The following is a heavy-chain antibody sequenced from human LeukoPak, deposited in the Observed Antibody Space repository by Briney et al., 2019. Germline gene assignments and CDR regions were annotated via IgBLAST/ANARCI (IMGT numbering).Heavy chain of an antibody. V-gene: IGHV4-34*01. Sequence: SETLSLTCAVYGGSFSGYYRSWIRRPPGKGLEWIGEINHSGSTNYNPSLKSRVTISVDTPKNQFSLKLSSVTAADTAVYYCARGPRGIPVADNPFDPWGQGTLVTVSS. CDR3: ARGPRGIPVADNPFDP. D-gene: IGHD6-19*01. CDR1: GGSFSGYY. CDR2: INHSGST. J-gene: IGHJ5*02.